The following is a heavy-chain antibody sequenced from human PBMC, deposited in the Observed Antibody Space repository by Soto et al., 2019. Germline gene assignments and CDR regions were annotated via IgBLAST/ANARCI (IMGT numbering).Heavy chain of an antibody. CDR1: GFTFSSYG. D-gene: IGHD2-15*01. CDR3: AKSVLVVAGYEYYSGMDV. CDR2: ISYDGSNK. Sequence: PGGSLTLACAASGFTFSSYGMHWVRQAPGKGLEWVAVISYDGSNKYYADSVKGRFTISRDNSKNTLYLQMNSLRAEDTAVYYCAKSVLVVAGYEYYSGMDVWGQGATVTVSS. J-gene: IGHJ6*02. V-gene: IGHV3-30*18.